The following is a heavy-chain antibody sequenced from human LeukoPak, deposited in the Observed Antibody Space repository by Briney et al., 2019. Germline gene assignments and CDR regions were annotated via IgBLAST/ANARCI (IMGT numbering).Heavy chain of an antibody. V-gene: IGHV4-61*01. J-gene: IGHJ4*02. Sequence: SETLSLTRTVSGGSVSSGSYYWSWIRQPPGKGLEWIGYIYYSGSTNYNPSLKSRVTISVDTSKNQFSLKLSSVTAADTAVYYCARWSGSYFYFDYWGQGTLVTVSS. D-gene: IGHD1-26*01. CDR1: GGSVSSGSYY. CDR2: IYYSGST. CDR3: ARWSGSYFYFDY.